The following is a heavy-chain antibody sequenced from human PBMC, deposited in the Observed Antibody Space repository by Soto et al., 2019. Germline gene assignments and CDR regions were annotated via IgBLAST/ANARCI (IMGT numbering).Heavy chain of an antibody. CDR2: LKGKSDGGTI. Sequence: DVPLVESGGGLVKPGGSLRLSCVASGFTFANAWMTWVHQAPGKGLEWAGRLKGKSDGGTINYAAPVKGRFTISRDDSKNTVYLEMNSLKTEDTAVYYCVTGLRSASLDFWGQGTLVTVSS. V-gene: IGHV3-15*01. J-gene: IGHJ4*02. CDR3: VTGLRSASLDF. CDR1: GFTFANAW. D-gene: IGHD1-26*01.